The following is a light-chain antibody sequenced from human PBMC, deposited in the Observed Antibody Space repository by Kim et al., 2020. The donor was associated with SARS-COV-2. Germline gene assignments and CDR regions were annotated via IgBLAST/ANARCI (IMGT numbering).Light chain of an antibody. CDR2: AAY. CDR3: QKYNSAHWT. J-gene: IGKJ1*01. CDR1: QGISNY. Sequence: ASGGDRVTITCRASQGISNYLAWYQQKPGKVPKLLIYAAYALQSGVPSRFSGSGSGTDFTLTISSLQPEDVATYYCQKYNSAHWTFGQGTKVDIK. V-gene: IGKV1-27*01.